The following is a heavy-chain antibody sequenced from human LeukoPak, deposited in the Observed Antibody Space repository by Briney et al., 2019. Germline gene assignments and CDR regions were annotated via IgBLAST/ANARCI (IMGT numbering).Heavy chain of an antibody. D-gene: IGHD6-13*01. J-gene: IGHJ4*02. CDR2: IYYSGST. CDR1: SGSISSSSYY. V-gene: IGHV4-39*07. Sequence: SETLSLTCTVSSGSISSSSYYWGWIRQPPGKGLEWIGSIYYSGSTNYNPSLKSRVTISVDTSKNQFSLRLSSVTAADTAVYYCARVTGYMTEDYFDYWGQGTLITVSS. CDR3: ARVTGYMTEDYFDY.